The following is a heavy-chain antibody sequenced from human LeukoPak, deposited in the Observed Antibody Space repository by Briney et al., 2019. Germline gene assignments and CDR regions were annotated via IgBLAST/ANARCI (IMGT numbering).Heavy chain of an antibody. CDR3: ATNLMHYDILTGPWDY. V-gene: IGHV1-69-2*01. D-gene: IGHD3-9*01. CDR2: VDPEDGET. Sequence: GASVKVSCKASGYTFTDYYMHWVQQAPGKGLEWMGLVDPEDGETIYAEKFQGRVTITADTSTDTAYTELSSLRSEDTAVYYCATNLMHYDILTGPWDYWGQGTLVTVSS. CDR1: GYTFTDYY. J-gene: IGHJ4*02.